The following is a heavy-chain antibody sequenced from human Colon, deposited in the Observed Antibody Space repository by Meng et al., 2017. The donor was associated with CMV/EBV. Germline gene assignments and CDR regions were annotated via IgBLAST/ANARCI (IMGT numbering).Heavy chain of an antibody. CDR2: IIPIFGTA. Sequence: SVKVSCKASGGTFSSYAISWVRQAPGQGLEWMGGIIPIFGTANYAQKFQGRVTITTDESTSTAYMELSSLRSEDTAVYYCARGGRGGYCSSTSCRRGLVYYYGMDVWGQGTTVTVSS. D-gene: IGHD2-2*01. J-gene: IGHJ6*02. CDR3: ARGGRGGYCSSTSCRRGLVYYYGMDV. V-gene: IGHV1-69*05. CDR1: GGTFSSYA.